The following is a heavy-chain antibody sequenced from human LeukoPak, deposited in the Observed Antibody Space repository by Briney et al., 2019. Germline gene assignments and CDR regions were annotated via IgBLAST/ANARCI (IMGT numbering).Heavy chain of an antibody. CDR3: ARRGTGGRSVDC. D-gene: IGHD1-1*01. Sequence: SETLSLTCTVSGGSISSSSFYWGWIRQPPRKGLEWIGTIYSTGSTYYNPSLKSRVTISEDTSKNQFSLRLSSVTAADTAVYYCARRGTGGRSVDCWGQGTLVTVSS. CDR2: IYSTGST. CDR1: GGSISSSSFY. V-gene: IGHV4-39*01. J-gene: IGHJ4*02.